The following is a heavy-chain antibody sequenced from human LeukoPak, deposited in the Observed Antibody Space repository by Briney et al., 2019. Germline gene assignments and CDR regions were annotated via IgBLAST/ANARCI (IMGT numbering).Heavy chain of an antibody. V-gene: IGHV1-69*13. Sequence: SVKVSCKASGGTFSSYAISWVRQAPGQGLEWMGGIIPIFGTANYAQKFQGRVTITADESTSTAYMELSSLRSDDTAVYYCARAARLFVESDYWGQGTLVTVSS. CDR3: ARAARLFVESDY. CDR2: IIPIFGTA. D-gene: IGHD3-10*02. J-gene: IGHJ4*02. CDR1: GGTFSSYA.